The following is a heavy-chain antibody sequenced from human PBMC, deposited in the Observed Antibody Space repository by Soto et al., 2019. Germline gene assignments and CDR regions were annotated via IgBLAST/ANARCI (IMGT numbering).Heavy chain of an antibody. CDR1: GGSISSSSYY. Sequence: QLQLQESGPGLVKPSETLSLTCTVSGGSISSSSYYWGWIHQPPGKGLEWIGSIYYSGSTYYNPSLKSRVTISVDTSKNQFSLKLSSVTAADTAVYYCARPGISYCSGGSCYPGYWFDPWGQGTLVTVSS. V-gene: IGHV4-39*01. CDR2: IYYSGST. CDR3: ARPGISYCSGGSCYPGYWFDP. D-gene: IGHD2-15*01. J-gene: IGHJ5*02.